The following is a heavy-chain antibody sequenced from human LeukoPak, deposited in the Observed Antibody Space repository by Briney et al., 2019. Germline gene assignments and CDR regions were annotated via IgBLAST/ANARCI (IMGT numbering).Heavy chain of an antibody. Sequence: GGSLRLSCAASGFTFSSYWMSWVRQAPGKGLEWVANIKQDGSEKYYVDSVKGRSTISRDNAKNSLYLQMNSLRAEDTAVYYCERIPRNYYDSSGHFDYWGQGTLVTVSS. V-gene: IGHV3-7*01. J-gene: IGHJ4*02. D-gene: IGHD3-22*01. CDR3: ERIPRNYYDSSGHFDY. CDR2: IKQDGSEK. CDR1: GFTFSSYW.